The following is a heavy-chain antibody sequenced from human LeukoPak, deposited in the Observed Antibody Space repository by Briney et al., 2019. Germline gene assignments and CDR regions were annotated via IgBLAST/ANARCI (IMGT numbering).Heavy chain of an antibody. CDR1: GFTFINYS. V-gene: IGHV3-21*01. Sequence: GGSLRLPCTASGFTFINYSMNWVRQAPGKGLEWVSSISTNRAFIYYAASVRGRFTISRDNTKNSLYLQMDSLTAHDTAVHFCACLREPSDDWGKGTPVTVSS. CDR2: ISTNRAFI. D-gene: IGHD1-14*01. CDR3: ACLREPSDD. J-gene: IGHJ4*02.